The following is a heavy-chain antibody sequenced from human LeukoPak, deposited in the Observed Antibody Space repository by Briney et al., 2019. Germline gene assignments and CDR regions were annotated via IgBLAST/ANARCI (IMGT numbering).Heavy chain of an antibody. CDR3: AKKPAGFDP. Sequence: GGSLRLSCAASGFTFDDYAMHWVRQAPGKGLEWASGISWNSGSIGYADSVKGRFTISRDNSKNTLYLQMNSLRAEDTAIYYCAKKPAGFDPWGQGTLVTVSS. D-gene: IGHD1-14*01. V-gene: IGHV3-9*01. CDR1: GFTFDDYA. J-gene: IGHJ5*02. CDR2: ISWNSGSI.